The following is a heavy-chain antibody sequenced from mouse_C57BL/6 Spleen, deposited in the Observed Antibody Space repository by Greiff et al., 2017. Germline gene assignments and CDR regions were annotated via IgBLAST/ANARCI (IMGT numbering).Heavy chain of an antibody. CDR1: GFSFNTYA. D-gene: IGHD2-3*01. CDR3: VGRGYYDCYFDV. Sequence: EVQGVESGGGLVQPKGSLKLSCAASGFSFNTYAMNWVRQAPGQGLEWVARIRSKSNNYATYYADSVKDRFTISRDDSESMLYLQMNNLKTEDTAMYYCVGRGYYDCYFDVWGTGTTVTVSS. J-gene: IGHJ1*03. CDR2: IRSKSNNYAT. V-gene: IGHV10-1*01.